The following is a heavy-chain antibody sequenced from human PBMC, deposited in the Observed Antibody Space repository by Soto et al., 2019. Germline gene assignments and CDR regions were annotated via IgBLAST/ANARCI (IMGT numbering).Heavy chain of an antibody. Sequence: QPGGSLRLSCAASGFTFSSYAMSWVRQAPGKGLEWVSAISGSGGSTYYADSVKGRFTISRDNSKNTLYLQMNSLRAEDTAVYYCAKTRGKAVVVPAASSYNWFDPWGQGTLVTVSS. CDR2: ISGSGGST. J-gene: IGHJ5*02. CDR1: GFTFSSYA. D-gene: IGHD2-2*01. CDR3: AKTRGKAVVVPAASSYNWFDP. V-gene: IGHV3-23*01.